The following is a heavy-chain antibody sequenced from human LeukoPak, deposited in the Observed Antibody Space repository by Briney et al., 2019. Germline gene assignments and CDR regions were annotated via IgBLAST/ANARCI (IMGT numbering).Heavy chain of an antibody. CDR2: IIPIAGIV. CDR3: ARGDIVATLPRGWFDP. CDR1: GGTFSSYA. Sequence: GSSVKVSCKASGGTFSSYAISWVRQAPGQGLEWMGRIIPIAGIVNYAQKFQGRVTIIADKSTSTAYMELSSLRSEDTAVYYCARGDIVATLPRGWFDPWGQGTLVTVSS. V-gene: IGHV1-69*04. D-gene: IGHD5-12*01. J-gene: IGHJ5*02.